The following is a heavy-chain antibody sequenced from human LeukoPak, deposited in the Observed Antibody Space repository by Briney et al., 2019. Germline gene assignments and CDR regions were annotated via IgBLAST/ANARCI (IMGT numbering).Heavy chain of an antibody. CDR1: GYTFTSYG. V-gene: IGHV1-2*02. Sequence: GASVKVSCKASGYTFTSYGISWVRQAPGQGLEWMGWINPNSGGTNYAQKFQGRVTMTRDTSISTAYMELSRLRSDDTAVYYCARLFTWYYYGSGSYYPYLDYYCMDVWGKGTTVTISS. CDR3: ARLFTWYYYGSGSYYPYLDYYCMDV. CDR2: INPNSGGT. J-gene: IGHJ6*03. D-gene: IGHD3-10*01.